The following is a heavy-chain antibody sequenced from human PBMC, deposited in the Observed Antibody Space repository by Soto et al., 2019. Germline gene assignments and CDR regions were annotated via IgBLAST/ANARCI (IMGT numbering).Heavy chain of an antibody. V-gene: IGHV3-21*01. Sequence: GGSLRLSSAASGFTFSGYSMNWGRQAPGKGLGWVSSISSSSSYIYYADSVKGRFTISRDNAKNSLYLQMNSLRAEDTAVYYFARVVDYDYVWGSYPGWFDPWGQGTRVTVST. CDR2: ISSSSSYI. J-gene: IGHJ5*02. D-gene: IGHD3-16*02. CDR1: GFTFSGYS. CDR3: ARVVDYDYVWGSYPGWFDP.